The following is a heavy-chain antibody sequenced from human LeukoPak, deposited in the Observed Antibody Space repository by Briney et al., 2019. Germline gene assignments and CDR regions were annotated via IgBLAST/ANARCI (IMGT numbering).Heavy chain of an antibody. CDR1: GFKFSDYD. CDR3: ARDPNSSGWYYYYYGMDV. D-gene: IGHD6-19*01. V-gene: IGHV3-30*04. J-gene: IGHJ6*02. Sequence: PGGSLRLSCAASGFKFSDYDMHWVRQAPGKGLEWVADISYSGRKKHYADSVKGRFTISRDNSKNTLYLQMNSLRAEDTAVYYCARDPNSSGWYYYYYGMDVWGQGTTVTVSS. CDR2: ISYSGRKK.